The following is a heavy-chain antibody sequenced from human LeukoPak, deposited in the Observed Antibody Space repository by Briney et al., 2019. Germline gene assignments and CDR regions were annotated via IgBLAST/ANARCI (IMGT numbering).Heavy chain of an antibody. CDR2: INSDGSEG. CDR1: GFTFSGFW. V-gene: IGHV3-7*03. Sequence: PGGSLRLSCAVSGFTFSGFWMSWSRQAPGKGLEWVARINSDGSEGYYADVVKGRFTISRDNAKNSLYLQINSLRAEDTAVYYCARILSGSGSYGAFDIWGQGTMVPASS. J-gene: IGHJ3*02. CDR3: ARILSGSGSYGAFDI. D-gene: IGHD1-26*01.